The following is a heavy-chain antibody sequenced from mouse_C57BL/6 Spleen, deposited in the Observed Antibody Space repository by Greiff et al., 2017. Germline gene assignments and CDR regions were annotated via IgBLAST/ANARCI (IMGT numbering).Heavy chain of an antibody. D-gene: IGHD1-1*01. CDR3: TVDGSSSWFAY. CDR2: IRLKSDNYAT. CDR1: GFTFSNYW. J-gene: IGHJ3*01. Sequence: EVMLVESGGGLVQPGGSMKLSCVASGFTFSNYWMNWVRQSPEKGLEWVAQIRLKSDNYATHYAESVKGRFTISRDDSKSSVYLQMNNLRAEDTGIYYCTVDGSSSWFAYWGQGTLVTVSA. V-gene: IGHV6-3*01.